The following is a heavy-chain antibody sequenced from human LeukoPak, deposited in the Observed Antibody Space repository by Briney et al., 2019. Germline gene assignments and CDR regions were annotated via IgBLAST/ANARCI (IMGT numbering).Heavy chain of an antibody. D-gene: IGHD3-22*01. CDR2: ISGSGGRT. Sequence: GSLRLCCAASGFTFSSYGMNWVRQAPGKGLEWVSGISGSGGRTYYADSVKGRFTISRDNSKNTLYLQMNSLRAEDTAIYYCAKDGGGYHTWAFDYWGQGTLVTVSS. J-gene: IGHJ4*02. CDR3: AKDGGGYHTWAFDY. V-gene: IGHV3-23*01. CDR1: GFTFSSYG.